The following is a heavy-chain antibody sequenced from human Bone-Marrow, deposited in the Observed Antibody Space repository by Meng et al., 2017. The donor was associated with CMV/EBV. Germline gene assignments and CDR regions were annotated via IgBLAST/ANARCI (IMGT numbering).Heavy chain of an antibody. CDR1: GFTFSSYA. V-gene: IGHV3-7*01. CDR3: ARDSRVLRFLEWLLPYYYYGMDV. CDR2: IKQDGSEK. Sequence: GESLKISCAASGFTFSSYAMHWVRQAPGKGLEWVANIKQDGSEKYYVDSVKGRFTISRDNAKNSLYLQMNSLRAEDTAVYYCARDSRVLRFLEWLLPYYYYGMDVWGQGTTVTVSS. D-gene: IGHD3-3*01. J-gene: IGHJ6*02.